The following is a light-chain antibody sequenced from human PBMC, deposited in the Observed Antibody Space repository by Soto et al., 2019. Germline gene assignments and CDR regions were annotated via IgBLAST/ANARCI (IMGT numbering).Light chain of an antibody. J-gene: IGKJ1*01. CDR3: QQYNNWPRT. CDR1: QSVSSN. Sequence: EIVMTQYPATLSVSPGERATLSCRASQSVSSNLAWYQQKPGQAPRLLIYDASTRATGIPARFSGSGSGTDFTLTISSLEPEDFAVYYCQQYNNWPRTFGQGTKVDI. CDR2: DAS. V-gene: IGKV3-15*01.